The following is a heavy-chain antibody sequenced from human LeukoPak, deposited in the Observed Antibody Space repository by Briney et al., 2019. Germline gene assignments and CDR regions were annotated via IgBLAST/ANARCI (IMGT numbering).Heavy chain of an antibody. D-gene: IGHD6-19*01. CDR3: ASLRAVAGYYYYGMDV. V-gene: IGHV1-69*13. Sequence: ASVKVSCKASGGTFSSYAISWVRQAPGQGLEWMGGIIPIFGTANYAQKFQGRVTITADESTSTAYMELRSLRSDDTAVYYCASLRAVAGYYYYGMDVWGQGTTVTVSS. J-gene: IGHJ6*02. CDR2: IIPIFGTA. CDR1: GGTFSSYA.